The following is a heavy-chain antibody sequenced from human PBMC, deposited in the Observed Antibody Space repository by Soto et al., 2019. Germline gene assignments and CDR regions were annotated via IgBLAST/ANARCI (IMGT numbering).Heavy chain of an antibody. CDR3: AKQMYDDFWSGYYFTY. Sequence: PGGSLRLSCAASGFTFSSYAMSWVRQAPGKGLEWVSAISGSGGSTYYADSVRGRFPISRDNSKNTLYLQMNSLRAEDTAVYYCAKQMYDDFWSGYYFTYWGQGTLVTVSS. CDR2: ISGSGGST. CDR1: GFTFSSYA. V-gene: IGHV3-23*01. J-gene: IGHJ4*02. D-gene: IGHD3-3*01.